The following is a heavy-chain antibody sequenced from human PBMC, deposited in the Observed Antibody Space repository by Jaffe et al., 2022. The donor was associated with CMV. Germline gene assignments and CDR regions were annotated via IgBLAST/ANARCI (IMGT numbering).Heavy chain of an antibody. CDR1: GYTFTSYA. V-gene: IGHV1-3*01. CDR2: INAGNGNT. J-gene: IGHJ5*02. CDR3: ARDLLGYCSSTSCYASGWFDP. Sequence: QVQLVQSGAEVKKPGASVKVSCKASGYTFTSYAMHWVRQAPGQRLEWMGWINAGNGNTKYSQKFQGRVTITRDTSASTAYMELSSLRSEDTAVYYCARDLLGYCSSTSCYASGWFDPWGQGTLVTVSS. D-gene: IGHD2-2*01.